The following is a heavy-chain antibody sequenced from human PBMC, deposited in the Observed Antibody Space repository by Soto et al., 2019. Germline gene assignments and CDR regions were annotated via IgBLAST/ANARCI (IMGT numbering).Heavy chain of an antibody. CDR2: INHSGST. V-gene: IGHV4-34*01. CDR3: ARISGFWGGYYYYYYGMDV. Sequence: SETLSLTCAVYGGSFSGYYWSWIRQPPGKGLEWIGEINHSGSTNYNPSLKSRVTISVDTSKNQFSLKLSSVTAADTAVYYCARISGFWGGYYYYYYGMDVWGQGTTVTVSS. CDR1: GGSFSGYY. D-gene: IGHD3-3*01. J-gene: IGHJ6*02.